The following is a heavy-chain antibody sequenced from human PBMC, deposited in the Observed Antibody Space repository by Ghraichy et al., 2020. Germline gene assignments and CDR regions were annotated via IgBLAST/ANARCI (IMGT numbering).Heavy chain of an antibody. Sequence: ASVKVSCKASGYTFTSYDINWVRQATGQGLEWMGWMNPNSGNTGYAQKFQGRVTMTRNTSISTAYMELSSLRSEDTAVYYCARDSRTMVRGVIIRGWFDPWGQGTLVTVSS. D-gene: IGHD3-10*01. CDR1: GYTFTSYD. V-gene: IGHV1-8*01. CDR3: ARDSRTMVRGVIIRGWFDP. J-gene: IGHJ5*02. CDR2: MNPNSGNT.